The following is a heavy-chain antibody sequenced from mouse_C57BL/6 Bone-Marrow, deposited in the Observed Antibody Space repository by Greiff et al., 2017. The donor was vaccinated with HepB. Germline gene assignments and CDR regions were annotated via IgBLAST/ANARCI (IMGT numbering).Heavy chain of an antibody. Sequence: VKLMESGAELVKPGASVKLSCKASGYTFTEYTIHWVNQRSGQGLEWIGWFYPGSGSRKYNEKFKDKATLTADKSSSTVYMELSRLTSEDSAVYFGARHEDRPMVTTDGLWFAYWGQGTLVTVSA. V-gene: IGHV1-62-2*01. CDR1: GYTFTEYT. CDR2: FYPGSGSR. J-gene: IGHJ3*01. D-gene: IGHD2-2*01. CDR3: ARHEDRPMVTTDGLWFAY.